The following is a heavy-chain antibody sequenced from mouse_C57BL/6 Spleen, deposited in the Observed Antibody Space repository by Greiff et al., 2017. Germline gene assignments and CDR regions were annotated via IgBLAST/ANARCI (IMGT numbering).Heavy chain of an antibody. CDR1: GYTFTSYW. CDR3: ARGRLLYAMDY. CDR2: IHPNSGST. J-gene: IGHJ4*01. D-gene: IGHD2-3*01. V-gene: IGHV1-64*01. Sequence: VQLKQPGAELVKPGASVKLSCKASGYTFTSYWMHWVKQRPGQGLEWIGMIHPNSGSTNYNEKFKSKATLTVDKSSSTAYMQLSSLTSEDSAVYYCARGRLLYAMDYWGQGTSVTVSS.